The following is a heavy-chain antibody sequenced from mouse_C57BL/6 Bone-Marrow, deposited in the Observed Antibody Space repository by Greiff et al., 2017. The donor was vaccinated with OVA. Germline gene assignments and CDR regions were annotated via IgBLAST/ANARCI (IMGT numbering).Heavy chain of an antibody. V-gene: IGHV5-6*01. Sequence: VHVKQSGGDLVKPGGSLKLSCAASGFTFSSYGMSWVRQTPDKRLEWVATISSGGSYTYYPDSVKGRFTISRDNAKNTLYLQMSSLKSEDTAMYYCARHTPQLDYWGQGTSVTVSS. J-gene: IGHJ4*01. CDR1: GFTFSSYG. D-gene: IGHD6-1*01. CDR3: ARHTPQLDY. CDR2: ISSGGSYT.